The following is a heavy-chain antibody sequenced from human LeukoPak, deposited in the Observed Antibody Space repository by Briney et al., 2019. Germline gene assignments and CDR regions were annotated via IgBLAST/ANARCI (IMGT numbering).Heavy chain of an antibody. Sequence: PGGSLRLSCAASGFTFSTSAMSWVRQTPGKGLEWVSGITSGGDSIKYADSVRGRFTISRDNSKNTVYLQMNSLRADDTAVYYCATYRGRGSPFDFWGQGTQVTVSS. CDR2: ITSGGDSI. V-gene: IGHV3-23*01. J-gene: IGHJ4*02. CDR1: GFTFSTSA. D-gene: IGHD2-15*01. CDR3: ATYRGRGSPFDF.